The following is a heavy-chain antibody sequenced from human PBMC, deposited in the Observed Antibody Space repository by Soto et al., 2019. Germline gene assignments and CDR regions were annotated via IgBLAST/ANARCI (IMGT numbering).Heavy chain of an antibody. Sequence: ASVKVSCKASGGTFSSYAISWVRQAPGQGLEWMGGIIPIFGTANYAQKFQGRVTITADESTSTAYMELSSLRSEDTAVYYCARDLTTVTTEYEGTDYWGQGTLVTGSS. J-gene: IGHJ4*02. CDR1: GGTFSSYA. D-gene: IGHD4-17*01. CDR2: IIPIFGTA. V-gene: IGHV1-69*13. CDR3: ARDLTTVTTEYEGTDY.